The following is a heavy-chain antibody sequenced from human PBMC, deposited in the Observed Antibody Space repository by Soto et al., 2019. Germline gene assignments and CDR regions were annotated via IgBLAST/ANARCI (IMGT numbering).Heavy chain of an antibody. CDR1: GFTFTSSA. J-gene: IGHJ4*02. CDR3: AADTAMESYYFDY. V-gene: IGHV1-58*01. Sequence: GASVKVSCKASGFTFTSSAVQWVRQARGQRLEWIGWIVVGSGNTNYAQKFLERVTITRDMSTSTAYMELSSLRSEDTAVYYCAADTAMESYYFDYWGQGTLVTVSS. D-gene: IGHD5-18*01. CDR2: IVVGSGNT.